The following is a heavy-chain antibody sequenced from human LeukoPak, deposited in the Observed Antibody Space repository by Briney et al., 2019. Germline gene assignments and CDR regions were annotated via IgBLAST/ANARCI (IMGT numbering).Heavy chain of an antibody. CDR3: ARGYCSGSSCYSGYYFDY. CDR1: GFTFSSYA. D-gene: IGHD2-15*01. J-gene: IGHJ4*02. CDR2: IKQDGSEK. Sequence: PGGSLRLSCAASGFTFSSYAMHWVRQAPGKGLEWVANIKQDGSEKYYVDSVRGRFTISRDNAKNSLYLQMNSLRAEDTAVYYCARGYCSGSSCYSGYYFDYWGQGTLVTVSS. V-gene: IGHV3-7*01.